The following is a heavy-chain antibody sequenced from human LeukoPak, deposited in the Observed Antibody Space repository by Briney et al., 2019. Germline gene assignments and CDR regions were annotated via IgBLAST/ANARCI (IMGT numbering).Heavy chain of an antibody. V-gene: IGHV4-59*01. CDR3: AKYSYGPPRGWFDP. Sequence: SETLSLTCTVSGGSISSYYWSWIRQPPGKGLEWIGYIYYSGSTNYNPSLKSRVTISVDTSKNQFSLKLSSVTAAGTAAYYCAKYSYGPPRGWFDPWGQGTLVTVSS. D-gene: IGHD5-18*01. CDR2: IYYSGST. CDR1: GGSISSYY. J-gene: IGHJ5*02.